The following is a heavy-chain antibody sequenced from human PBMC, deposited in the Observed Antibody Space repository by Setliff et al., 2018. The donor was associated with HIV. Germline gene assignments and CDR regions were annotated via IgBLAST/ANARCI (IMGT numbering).Heavy chain of an antibody. CDR2: IDTDNGYR. J-gene: IGHJ4*02. D-gene: IGHD4-4*01. CDR1: GYTFSEYA. Sequence: ASVKVSCKASGYTFSEYAIHWVRQAPGQRLEWMGRIDTDNGYRRYSLKLQGRVTITKDTSANTAYMELRGLRSEDTAMYYCSRSRNLDYWGQGTLVTVSS. V-gene: IGHV1-3*04. CDR3: SRSRNLDY.